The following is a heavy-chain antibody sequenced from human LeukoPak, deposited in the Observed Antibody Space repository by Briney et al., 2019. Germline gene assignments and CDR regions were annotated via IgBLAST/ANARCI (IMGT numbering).Heavy chain of an antibody. CDR3: ARNSGMAAGDY. D-gene: IGHD6-13*01. Sequence: SETLSLTCAVSGYSICSCYNWDWLRQPPGEGLGWIGIIWHSGCTYYAPSLKSRVTISIDKSKNQLSLKVSPVTAEDTAVYYCARNSGMAAGDYWGQGPLVTVSS. CDR1: GYSICSCYN. J-gene: IGHJ4*02. CDR2: IWHSGCT. V-gene: IGHV4-38-2*01.